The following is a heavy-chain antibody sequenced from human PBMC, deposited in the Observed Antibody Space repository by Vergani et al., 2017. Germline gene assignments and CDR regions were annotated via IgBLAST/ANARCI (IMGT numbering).Heavy chain of an antibody. CDR3: ARDWACSGGSCYHPVSDSGGN. J-gene: IGHJ4*02. V-gene: IGHV3-64*04. CDR2: ISSNGGST. Sequence: VQLVESGGGLVQPGGSLRLSCSASGFTFSSYAMHWVRQAPGKGLEYVSAISSNGGSTYYADSVKGRFTISRDNSKNTLYLQMNSLRAEDTAVYYCARDWACSGGSCYHPVSDSGGNWGQGTLVTVSS. D-gene: IGHD2-15*01. CDR1: GFTFSSYA.